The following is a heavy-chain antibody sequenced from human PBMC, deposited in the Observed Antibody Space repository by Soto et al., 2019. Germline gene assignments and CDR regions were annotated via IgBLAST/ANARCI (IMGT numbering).Heavy chain of an antibody. CDR1: GYTFTSNA. Sequence: QVHLVQSGAEVKKPGASVKVSCRSSGYTFTSNAIHWVRQAPGQSLEWMGWVNAGNGYTKYLQNFQGRVTISSDTSASTAYMELNSLRSEHTAVYYCARGAHTYGYVFDYWGQGTLVTVSS. D-gene: IGHD5-18*01. CDR3: ARGAHTYGYVFDY. J-gene: IGHJ4*02. CDR2: VNAGNGYT. V-gene: IGHV1-3*01.